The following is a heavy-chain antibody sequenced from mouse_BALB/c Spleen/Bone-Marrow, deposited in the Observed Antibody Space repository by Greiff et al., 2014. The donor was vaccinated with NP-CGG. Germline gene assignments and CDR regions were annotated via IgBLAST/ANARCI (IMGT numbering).Heavy chain of an antibody. CDR3: SRFAGTPYTMDY. CDR2: IHYSGVT. V-gene: IGHV3-1*02. CDR1: GYSITSYYS. D-gene: IGHD4-1*01. Sequence: EVQLQQSGPDLVKPSQSLSLTCTVTGYSITSYYSRHWIRQFPENKLEWMGYIHYSGVTVYNPSLKSRISITRDTSNNQFFLQLNSVTTEDTATYYCSRFAGTPYTMDYWGQGTSVTVSS. J-gene: IGHJ4*01.